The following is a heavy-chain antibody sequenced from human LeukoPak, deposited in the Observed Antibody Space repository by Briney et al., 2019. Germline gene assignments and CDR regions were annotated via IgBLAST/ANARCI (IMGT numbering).Heavy chain of an antibody. J-gene: IGHJ5*02. CDR2: IIPIFGTA. CDR3: ARVDYCSGGSCYLGDGWFDP. Sequence: ASVKVSCKASGGTFSNHAVSWVRQAPGQGLEWMGGIIPIFGTANYAQKFQGRVTITADESTSTAYMELSSLRSEDTAVYYCARVDYCSGGSCYLGDGWFDPWGQGTLVTVSS. CDR1: GGTFSNHA. D-gene: IGHD2-15*01. V-gene: IGHV1-69*13.